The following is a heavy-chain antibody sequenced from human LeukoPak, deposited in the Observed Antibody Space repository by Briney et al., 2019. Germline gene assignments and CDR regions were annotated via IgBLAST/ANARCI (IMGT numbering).Heavy chain of an antibody. CDR3: AKLRAAAAGVY. CDR2: ISGSGGST. Sequence: QSGGSLRLSCAASGLTLSSYAMSWLRQAPGKGLEWVSAISGSGGSTYYADSVKGRFTISRDNSKNTLYLQMNSLRAEDTAVYYCAKLRAAAAGVYWGQGTLVTVSS. CDR1: GLTLSSYA. D-gene: IGHD6-13*01. J-gene: IGHJ4*02. V-gene: IGHV3-23*01.